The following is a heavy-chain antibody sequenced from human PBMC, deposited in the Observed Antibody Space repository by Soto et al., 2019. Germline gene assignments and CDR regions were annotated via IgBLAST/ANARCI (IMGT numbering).Heavy chain of an antibody. CDR1: GGSISSAAYY. CDR2: ISHSGTT. J-gene: IGHJ4*02. D-gene: IGHD5-18*01. CDR3: AREYTYGSNFFDC. V-gene: IGHV4-31*03. Sequence: QVQLQESGPGLVKPSQTLSLTCTVSGGSISSAAYYWSWIRQHLGKGLEWIGYISHSGTTYYTPSLKSRVIISADTSKNQFSLNLPSVTAADRAVYYCAREYTYGSNFFDCWGQGALVTVSS.